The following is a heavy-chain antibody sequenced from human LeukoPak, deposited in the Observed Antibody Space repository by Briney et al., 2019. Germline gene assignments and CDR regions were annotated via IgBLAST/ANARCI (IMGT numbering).Heavy chain of an antibody. V-gene: IGHV3-33*02. CDR2: MWYDGSIK. CDR3: ARGRDGYNYYYYYYMDV. J-gene: IGHJ6*03. Sequence: GGSLRLSCAASGFTFSNYGMHWVRQAPGKGLEWLAIMWYDGSIKYYADSAKGRFTISRDNSKNTVFLQMNSLRAEDTAVYYCARGRDGYNYYYYYYMDVWGKGTTATVSS. D-gene: IGHD5-24*01. CDR1: GFTFSNYG.